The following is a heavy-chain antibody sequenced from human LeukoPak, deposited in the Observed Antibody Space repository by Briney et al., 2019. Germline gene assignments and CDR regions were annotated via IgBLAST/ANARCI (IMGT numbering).Heavy chain of an antibody. V-gene: IGHV3-30-3*01. CDR1: GFTFSSYA. CDR3: ARGARNGGAFDI. CDR2: ISSDGSDK. D-gene: IGHD2-8*01. Sequence: GGSLRLSCAASGFTFSSYAMSWVRQAPGKGLEWVAVISSDGSDKYHADSVKGRFTISRDNSKNTLYLQMNSLRAEDTAVYYCARGARNGGAFDIWGQGTMVTVSS. J-gene: IGHJ3*02.